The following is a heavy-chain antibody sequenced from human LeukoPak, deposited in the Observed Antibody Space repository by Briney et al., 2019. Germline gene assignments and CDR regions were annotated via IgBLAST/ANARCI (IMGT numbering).Heavy chain of an antibody. J-gene: IGHJ4*02. CDR2: INSSSSYI. Sequence: GGSLRLSCAASGFTFSSYSMNWVRQAPGKGLEWVSSINSSSSYIYYADSVKGRFTISRDNAKNSLYLQMNSLRAEDTAVYYCARMIAVAGTDYWGQGTLVTVSS. D-gene: IGHD6-19*01. CDR3: ARMIAVAGTDY. CDR1: GFTFSSYS. V-gene: IGHV3-21*01.